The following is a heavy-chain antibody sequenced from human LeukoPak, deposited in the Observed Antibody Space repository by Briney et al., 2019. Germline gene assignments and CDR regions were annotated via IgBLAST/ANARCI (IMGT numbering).Heavy chain of an antibody. V-gene: IGHV4-38-2*01. D-gene: IGHD4-17*01. CDR3: ARAKTTVTTWFDP. CDR1: GYPISSGYY. CDR2: IYHSGSP. Sequence: PSETLSLTCAVSGYPISSGYYWGWIRQPPGKGLEWIGSIYHSGSPYYNPSLKSRVTISVDTSKNQFSLKLSSVTAADTAVYYCARAKTTVTTWFDPWGQGTLVTVSS. J-gene: IGHJ5*02.